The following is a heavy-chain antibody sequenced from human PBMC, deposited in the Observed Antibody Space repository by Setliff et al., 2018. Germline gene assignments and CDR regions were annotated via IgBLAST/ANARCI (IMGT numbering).Heavy chain of an antibody. J-gene: IGHJ6*03. CDR3: AREGVDTRSSTDYRYYMDV. CDR2: IIPIFGTT. CDR1: GGTFSNYD. D-gene: IGHD5-18*01. V-gene: IGHV1-69*05. Sequence: SVKVSCKASGGTFSNYDISWVRQAPGKGLEWMGGIIPIFGTTNYAQRFQGRVTITTDESTSTAYMELSSLRFEDTAVYYCAREGVDTRSSTDYRYYMDVWGKGTTVTVSS.